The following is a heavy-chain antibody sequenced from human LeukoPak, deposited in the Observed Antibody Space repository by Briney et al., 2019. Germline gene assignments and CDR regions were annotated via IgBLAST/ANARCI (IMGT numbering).Heavy chain of an antibody. Sequence: ASVKVSCKASGYTFTSYIIHWVRQAPGQRLEWMGWINAGNGNTKYSQKFQGRVTITGDTSANTAYMELSSLRSEDTTVYYCARDLFGSCDYWGQGTLVTVSS. CDR3: ARDLFGSCDY. V-gene: IGHV1-3*01. CDR2: INAGNGNT. D-gene: IGHD2-15*01. CDR1: GYTFTSYI. J-gene: IGHJ4*02.